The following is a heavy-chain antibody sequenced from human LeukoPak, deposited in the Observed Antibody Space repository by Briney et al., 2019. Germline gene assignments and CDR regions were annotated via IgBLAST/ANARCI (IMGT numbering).Heavy chain of an antibody. CDR2: ISSRRVYI. CDR3: ARGVVEQPPYYMDV. D-gene: IGHD2-21*01. J-gene: IGHJ6*03. CDR1: GLSISEYS. Sequence: GGSLRLSCATSGLSISEYSVNWVRQAPEKGLEWVSAISSRRVYIFYADSVKGRFTISRDDTKNSVTLQMNSLRAEDTAVYYCARGVVEQPPYYMDVWGEGTTVIVSS. V-gene: IGHV3-21*01.